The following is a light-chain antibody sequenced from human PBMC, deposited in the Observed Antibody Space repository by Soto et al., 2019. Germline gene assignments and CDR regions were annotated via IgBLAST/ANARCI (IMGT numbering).Light chain of an antibody. CDR1: QSVNSN. CDR2: GAS. CDR3: QQCYDYPLT. V-gene: IGKV3-15*01. J-gene: IGKJ4*01. Sequence: ETVMTQSPATLSVSPGERATLSCWASQSVNSNLAWYQQKLGQAPRVLIYGASTRATGIPARFSGSGSETEFILTISSLQSEDSATYYCQQCYDYPLTFGGGTKVEI.